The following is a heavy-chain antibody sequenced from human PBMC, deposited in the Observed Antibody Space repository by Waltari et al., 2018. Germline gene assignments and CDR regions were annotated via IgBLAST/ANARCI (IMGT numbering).Heavy chain of an antibody. J-gene: IGHJ3*01. CDR3: ATYIGASVGTAAFDV. Sequence: QLQLQESGPRLVKPSETLYLICSVSGVSITSNRHYWAWIRQSPGPGLEWIGPVSYSGTTYISPSLKSRVSLSRDTSKNQVSLILGSVTAADMAVYYCATYIGASVGTAAFDVWGQGTMVTVSS. CDR2: VSYSGTT. D-gene: IGHD5-12*01. V-gene: IGHV4-39*01. CDR1: GVSITSNRHY.